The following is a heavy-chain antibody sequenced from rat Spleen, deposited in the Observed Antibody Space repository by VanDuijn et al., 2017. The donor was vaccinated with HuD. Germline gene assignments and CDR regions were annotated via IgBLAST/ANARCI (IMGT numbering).Heavy chain of an antibody. J-gene: IGHJ4*01. CDR3: ARGGDYVMDV. V-gene: IGHV2-13*01. Sequence: QAQLRESGPGLVQPSQTLSLTCTVSGFSLSNYGVIWVRQPPGKGLEWMGVIWGNGSPNYNSALKSRLSISRDTSKSHVLLKVSSLQTEDTATYYCARGGDYVMDVWGQGASVTVSS. CDR1: GFSLSNYG. CDR2: IWGNGSP.